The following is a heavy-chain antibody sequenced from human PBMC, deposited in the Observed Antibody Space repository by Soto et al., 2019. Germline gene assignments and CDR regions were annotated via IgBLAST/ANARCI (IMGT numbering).Heavy chain of an antibody. CDR3: ASWITDYYGSGSYYDFDY. V-gene: IGHV3-53*04. CDR2: IYSGGST. Sequence: PGGSLRLSCAASGFTVSSNYMSWVRQAPGKGLEWVSVIYSGGSTYYADSVKGRFTISRHNSKNTLYLQMNSLRAEDTAVYYCASWITDYYGSGSYYDFDYWGQGTLVTVSS. J-gene: IGHJ4*02. CDR1: GFTVSSNY. D-gene: IGHD3-10*01.